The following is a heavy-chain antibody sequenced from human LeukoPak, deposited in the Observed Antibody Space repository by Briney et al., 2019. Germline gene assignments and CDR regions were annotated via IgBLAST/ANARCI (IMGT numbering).Heavy chain of an antibody. Sequence: SVKVSCKASGYTFTGYYMHWVQQAPGQGLEWMGWINPNSGGTSYAQKFQGRVTVTRDTSITTAYMELSRLRSDDAAVYYCARDLEYSSSNRPYDYWGQGTLVTVSS. CDR3: ARDLEYSSSNRPYDY. V-gene: IGHV1-2*02. D-gene: IGHD6-6*01. CDR1: GYTFTGYY. CDR2: INPNSGGT. J-gene: IGHJ4*02.